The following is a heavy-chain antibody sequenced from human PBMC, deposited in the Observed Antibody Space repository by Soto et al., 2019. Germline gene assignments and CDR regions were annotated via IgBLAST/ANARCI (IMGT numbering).Heavy chain of an antibody. Sequence: EVQMVESGGGLVKPGGSLRLSCVASGFTFSGYSINWVRQAPGKGLEWVSYISGPSIYIYYSDSVKGRFTISRDNAKSAVYLQMNSLRAEDTAVYYCARGFRNGFNFLGQATTVSVSS. CDR3: ARGFRNGFNF. V-gene: IGHV3-21*01. CDR1: GFTFSGYS. D-gene: IGHD1-1*01. J-gene: IGHJ6*02. CDR2: ISGPSIYI.